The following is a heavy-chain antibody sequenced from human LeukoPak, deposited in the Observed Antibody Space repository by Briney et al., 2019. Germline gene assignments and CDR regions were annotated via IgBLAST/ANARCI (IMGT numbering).Heavy chain of an antibody. CDR3: ARDHGDFVGVRVGFDS. J-gene: IGHJ4*02. CDR2: ISGYNGNT. D-gene: IGHD4-17*01. CDR1: GYTFTNYA. Sequence: ASVKVSCKASGYTFTNYAISWVRQAPGQGLEWMARISGYNGNTDYAQKVKDRLTVTADTSTAYLEMRGLTSDDTAVYYCARDHGDFVGVRVGFDSWGQGTLVTVSS. V-gene: IGHV1-18*01.